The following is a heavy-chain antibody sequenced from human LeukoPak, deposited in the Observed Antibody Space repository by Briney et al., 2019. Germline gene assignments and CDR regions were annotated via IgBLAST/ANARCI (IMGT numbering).Heavy chain of an antibody. CDR3: ARGGYSGSDWTT. Sequence: PSGALSLTCAVSGGSTSSSNWWSWVRQPPGKGLEWIGEIYRSGSTNYNPSLKSRVTISVDTSKNQFSLKLSSVTAADTAVYYCARGGYSGSDWTTWGQGTRVTVSS. J-gene: IGHJ5*02. CDR2: IYRSGST. V-gene: IGHV4-4*02. D-gene: IGHD5-12*01. CDR1: GGSTSSSNW.